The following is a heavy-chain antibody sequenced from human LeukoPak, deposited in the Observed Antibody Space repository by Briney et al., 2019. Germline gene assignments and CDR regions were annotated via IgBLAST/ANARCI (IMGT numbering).Heavy chain of an antibody. J-gene: IGHJ3*02. D-gene: IGHD6-19*01. Sequence: WASVKVSCKASGYTFTGYYMHWVRQAPGQGLEWMGWINPNSGGTNYAQKFQGRVTMTRDTSISTAYMELSRLRSDDTAVYYCARPHLAVAGTDAFDIWGQGTMVTVSS. CDR1: GYTFTGYY. CDR3: ARPHLAVAGTDAFDI. CDR2: INPNSGGT. V-gene: IGHV1-2*02.